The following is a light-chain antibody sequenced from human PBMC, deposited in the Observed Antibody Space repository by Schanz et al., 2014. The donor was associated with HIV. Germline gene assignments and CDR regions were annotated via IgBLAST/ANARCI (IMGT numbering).Light chain of an antibody. CDR2: DVS. J-gene: IGLJ2*01. CDR1: SSDVGGYNY. CDR3: QSFDSSLNGVV. V-gene: IGLV2-14*01. Sequence: QSVLTQPASVSGSPGQSITISCTGTSSDVGGYNYVSWYQQHPGKAPKLMIYDVSNRPSGVPDRFSGSKSGTSASLAISGLQAEDEADYFCQSFDSSLNGVVFGGGTKLTVL.